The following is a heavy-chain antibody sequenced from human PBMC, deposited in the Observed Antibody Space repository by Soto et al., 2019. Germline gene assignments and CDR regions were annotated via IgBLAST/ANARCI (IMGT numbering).Heavy chain of an antibody. Sequence: GGSLRLSCAASGFTFSSYSMNWVRQAPGKGLEWVSAISSSGSSTYYADSVKGRFTISRDNSKNTLYLQMNSLRAEDTAVYYCAKDPDRFLEWLHSFAYWGQGTLVTVSS. D-gene: IGHD3-3*01. J-gene: IGHJ4*02. CDR2: ISSSGSST. V-gene: IGHV3-23*01. CDR1: GFTFSSYS. CDR3: AKDPDRFLEWLHSFAY.